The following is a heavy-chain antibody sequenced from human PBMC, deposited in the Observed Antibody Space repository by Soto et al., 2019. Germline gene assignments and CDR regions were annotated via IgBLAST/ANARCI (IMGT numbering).Heavy chain of an antibody. CDR3: ARGNHRWLQLWYFDL. Sequence: QVQLVQSGAEVKKPGSSVTVSCKASGGTFSSYTISWVRQAPGQGLEWMGGIIPIFGTANYAQKFQGRVTITADESTSTGDRELSSLRAEDTAVYYCARGNHRWLQLWYFDLWGRGTLVTVSS. J-gene: IGHJ2*01. CDR1: GGTFSSYT. V-gene: IGHV1-69*12. D-gene: IGHD5-12*01. CDR2: IIPIFGTA.